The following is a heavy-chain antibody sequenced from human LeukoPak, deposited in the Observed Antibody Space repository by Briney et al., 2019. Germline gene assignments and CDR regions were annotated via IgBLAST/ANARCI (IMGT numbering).Heavy chain of an antibody. CDR2: ISYDGSNK. Sequence: GGSLRLSCAASGFIFNKHAMSWVRQAPGKGLEWVAVISYDGSNKYYADSVKGRFTISRDNSKNTLYLQMNSLRAEDTAVYYCARDQDSSGWYGPLDYWGQGTLVTVSS. D-gene: IGHD6-19*01. J-gene: IGHJ4*02. CDR3: ARDQDSSGWYGPLDY. V-gene: IGHV3-30*04. CDR1: GFIFNKHA.